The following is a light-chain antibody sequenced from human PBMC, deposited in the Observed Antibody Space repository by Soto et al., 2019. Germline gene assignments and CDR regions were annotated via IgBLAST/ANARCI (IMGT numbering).Light chain of an antibody. CDR3: QLYTGWPL. CDR1: QAVATS. J-gene: IGKJ4*01. Sequence: EIVMTQSPAALSLSPGERVTLSCRASQAVATSLAWYQFRPGQAPRLLIYGASIRATGVPDRFSGSGSGTEFTLTISSLLSEDFAIYFCQLYTGWPLFGGGTKVDIK. V-gene: IGKV3-15*01. CDR2: GAS.